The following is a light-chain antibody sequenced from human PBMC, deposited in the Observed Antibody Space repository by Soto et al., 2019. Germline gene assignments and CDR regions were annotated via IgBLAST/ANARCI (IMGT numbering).Light chain of an antibody. Sequence: DIQMTQSPSTLSASVGDRATITCRASQSISSWLAWYQQKPGKAPKLLIFDASSLESGVPSRFSGSGSGTEFTLTISSLQPDDFATYYCQQYNNLWTFGQGTKVDIK. V-gene: IGKV1-5*01. CDR1: QSISSW. J-gene: IGKJ1*01. CDR3: QQYNNLWT. CDR2: DAS.